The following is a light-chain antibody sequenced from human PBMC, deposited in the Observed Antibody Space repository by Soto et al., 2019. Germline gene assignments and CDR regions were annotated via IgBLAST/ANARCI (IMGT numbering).Light chain of an antibody. J-gene: IGKJ5*01. CDR3: QQNNNWPPIT. Sequence: EKKKAQSPNNLSVSPGERGNLSWRVSQSVSSNLAWYQQKPGQAPRLLIYGAYIRATGVPARFSGSGSGTEFTLTISSLQSEDFAVYYCQQNNNWPPITFGQGTRLEI. CDR1: QSVSSN. CDR2: GAY. V-gene: IGKV3-15*01.